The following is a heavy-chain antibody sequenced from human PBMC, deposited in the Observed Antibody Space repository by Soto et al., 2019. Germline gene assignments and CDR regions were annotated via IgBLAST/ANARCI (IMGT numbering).Heavy chain of an antibody. CDR1: GFTFSSYA. D-gene: IGHD1-7*01. CDR2: ISGSGGST. CDR3: AKGRGYNWNYGYAFDI. V-gene: IGHV3-23*01. Sequence: EVQLLESGGGLVQPGGSLRLSCAASGFTFSSYAMSWVRQAPGKGLEWVSAISGSGGSTYYADSVKGRFTISRENSKNTLYLQMNSLRAEDTAVYYCAKGRGYNWNYGYAFDIWGQGTMVTVSS. J-gene: IGHJ3*02.